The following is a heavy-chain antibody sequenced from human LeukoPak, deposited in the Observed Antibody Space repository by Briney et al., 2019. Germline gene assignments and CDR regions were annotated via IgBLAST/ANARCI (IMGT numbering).Heavy chain of an antibody. CDR1: GFTFSSYS. Sequence: GRSLRLSCAASGFTFSSYSMNWVRQAPGKGLEWVSSISSSSSYIYHADSVKGRFTISRDNANNSLYLQMNSLRAEDTAVYYCARGELPDFDYWGQGTLVTVSS. CDR3: ARGELPDFDY. J-gene: IGHJ4*02. CDR2: ISSSSSYI. D-gene: IGHD1-26*01. V-gene: IGHV3-21*01.